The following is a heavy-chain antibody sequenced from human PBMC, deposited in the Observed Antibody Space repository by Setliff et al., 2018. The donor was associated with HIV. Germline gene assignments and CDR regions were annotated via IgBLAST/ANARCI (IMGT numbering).Heavy chain of an antibody. CDR1: GFTFGSYA. CDR2: ISGSGDST. D-gene: IGHD2-15*01. J-gene: IGHJ6*02. V-gene: IGHV3-23*01. Sequence: GGSLRLSCAPSGFTFGSYAMSWVRQAPGKGLEWVSVISGSGDSTFYADSLEGRFTISRDNSKNTLYLQMNSLRAEDTAVYYCAKTLPTLYPPHDYYFAMDVWGQGTTVTVSS. CDR3: AKTLPTLYPPHDYYFAMDV.